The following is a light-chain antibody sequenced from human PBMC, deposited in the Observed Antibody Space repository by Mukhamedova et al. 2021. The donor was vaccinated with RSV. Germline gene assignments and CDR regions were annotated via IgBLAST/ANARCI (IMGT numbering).Light chain of an antibody. CDR3: CSYAGSSSYV. Sequence: ITISCTGTSSDVGSYNLVSWYQQHPGKAPKLMIYEGSKRPSGASNRFSGSKSGNTASLTISGLQAEDEADYYCCSYAGSSSYVFG. CDR1: SSDVGSYNL. CDR2: EGS. J-gene: IGLJ1*01. V-gene: IGLV2-23*01.